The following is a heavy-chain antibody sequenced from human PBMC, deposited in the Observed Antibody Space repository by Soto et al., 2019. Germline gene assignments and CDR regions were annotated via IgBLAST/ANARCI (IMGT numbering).Heavy chain of an antibody. V-gene: IGHV3-48*01. CDR3: ARDGLLWFGELFAGGLDY. CDR1: GFTFSSYS. D-gene: IGHD3-10*01. Sequence: EVQLVESGGGLVQPGGSLRLSCAASGFTFSSYSMNWVRQAPGKGLEWVSYISSSSSTIYYADSVKGRFTISRDNAKNPLYLQMNSLRAEDTAVYYCARDGLLWFGELFAGGLDYWGQGTLVTVSS. CDR2: ISSSSSTI. J-gene: IGHJ4*02.